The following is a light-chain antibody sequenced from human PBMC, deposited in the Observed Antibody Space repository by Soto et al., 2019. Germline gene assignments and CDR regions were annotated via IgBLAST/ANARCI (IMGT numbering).Light chain of an antibody. CDR3: QQRSNWPLT. CDR2: DAS. Sequence: ELVMTQSPDTLSVSPVERATLLCRASQSVRNNLAWYQQKPGQAPRLLIYDASNRATGIPARFSGSGSGTDFTLTISSLEPADFAVYYCQQRSNWPLTFGGGTKVDIK. J-gene: IGKJ4*01. CDR1: QSVRNN. V-gene: IGKV3-11*01.